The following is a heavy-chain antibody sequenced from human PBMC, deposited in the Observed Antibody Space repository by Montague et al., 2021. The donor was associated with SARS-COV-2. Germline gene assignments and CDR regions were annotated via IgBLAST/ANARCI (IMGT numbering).Heavy chain of an antibody. CDR3: TSGREGNYNVMDV. CDR1: GDSVSSNSAT. J-gene: IGHJ6*02. Sequence: CAISGDSVSSNSATWNWHTHSLPTRLEFLGRTYYRSKWYNDYAVXVRGRVTINPDTSKNQFSLQLNSVTPEDTAIYYCTSGREGNYNVMDVWGQGTTVTVS. V-gene: IGHV6-1*01. CDR2: TYYRSKWYN. D-gene: IGHD1-1*01.